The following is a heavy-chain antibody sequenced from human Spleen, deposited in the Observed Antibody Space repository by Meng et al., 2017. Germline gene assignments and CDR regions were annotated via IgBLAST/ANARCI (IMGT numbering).Heavy chain of an antibody. D-gene: IGHD5/OR15-5a*01. CDR3: ARVVVSTIQGNWFDP. V-gene: IGHV4-31*03. CDR2: IYYSGSS. CDR1: GGSITSGRYF. J-gene: IGHJ5*02. Sequence: QVHAQAPGPGPVHPSQTLSLTCTVSGGSITSGRYFWTWIRQLPGKGLEWIGYIYYSGSSYYNPSLKNRATISVDTSMNQFSLKLSSVTAADTAVYYCARVVVSTIQGNWFDPWGQGTLVTVSS.